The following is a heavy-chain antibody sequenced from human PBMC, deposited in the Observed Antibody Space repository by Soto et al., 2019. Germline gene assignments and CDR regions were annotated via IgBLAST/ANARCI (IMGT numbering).Heavy chain of an antibody. V-gene: IGHV3-74*01. CDR3: ARDNSSGYWALDAFDI. CDR2: INSDGSST. D-gene: IGHD3-22*01. J-gene: IGHJ3*02. CDR1: GFTFSSYW. Sequence: PGGSLRLSCAASGFTFSSYWTHWVRQAPGKGLVWVSRINSDGSSTSYADSVKGRFTISRDNAKNTLYLQMNSLRAEDTAVYYCARDNSSGYWALDAFDIWGQGTMVTVSS.